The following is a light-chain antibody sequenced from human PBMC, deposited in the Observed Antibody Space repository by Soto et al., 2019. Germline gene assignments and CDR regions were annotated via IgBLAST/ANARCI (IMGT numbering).Light chain of an antibody. CDR2: HAS. J-gene: IGKJ1*01. Sequence: DIQMTQSLSTLPATEGDRVTITCRASQSIARWLAWYQQRPGKAPKILIDHASSLETGVPSRFRGSGSGTEFTPTISSLQPADFATYSYQHYNSYGTFGHGTPV. CDR1: QSIARW. CDR3: QHYNSYGT. V-gene: IGKV1-5*01.